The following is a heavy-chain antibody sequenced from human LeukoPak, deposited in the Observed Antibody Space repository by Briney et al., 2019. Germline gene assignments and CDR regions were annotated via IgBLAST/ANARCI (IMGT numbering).Heavy chain of an antibody. CDR3: ASDATGDNFYYYLDV. CDR2: INTEGSSI. J-gene: IGHJ6*03. V-gene: IGHV3-74*01. CDR1: GFTFSKYW. Sequence: GGSLRLSCAASGFTFSKYWMHWVRQAPGKGLAWVSRINTEGSSITYADSVKGRFTISRDNAKNTLYLQMNSLRAEDTAVYYCASDATGDNFYYYLDVWGKGTTVTVSS. D-gene: IGHD7-27*01.